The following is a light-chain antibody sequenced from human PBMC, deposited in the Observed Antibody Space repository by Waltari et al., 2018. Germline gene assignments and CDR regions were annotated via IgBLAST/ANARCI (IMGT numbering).Light chain of an antibody. J-gene: IGLJ1*01. CDR1: SSDIGSGDH. CDR3: QSHDSSLRAYV. Sequence: QSVLTQPPSVSGAPGQRVTISCTGSSSDIGSGDHVHWYQQLPGTAPKPLIYDNNNRPAGVPDRFPASKSGTPASLAITGLQAEDEADYYCQSHDSSLRAYVFGTGTKVTVL. CDR2: DNN. V-gene: IGLV1-40*01.